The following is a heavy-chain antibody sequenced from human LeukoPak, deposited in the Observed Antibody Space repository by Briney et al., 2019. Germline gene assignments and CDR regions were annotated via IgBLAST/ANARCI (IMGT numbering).Heavy chain of an antibody. CDR2: INHSGST. D-gene: IGHD6-13*01. CDR3: ARVPVYSSSWYAGCY. Sequence: SETLSLTCAVYGGSFSGYYWSWIRQPPGKGLEWIGEINHSGSTNYNPSLKSRVTISVDTSKSQFSLKLSSVTAADTAVYYCARVPVYSSSWYAGCYWGQGTLVTVSS. V-gene: IGHV4-34*01. CDR1: GGSFSGYY. J-gene: IGHJ4*02.